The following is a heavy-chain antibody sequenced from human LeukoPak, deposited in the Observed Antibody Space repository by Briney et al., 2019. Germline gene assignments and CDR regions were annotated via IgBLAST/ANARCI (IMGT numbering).Heavy chain of an antibody. D-gene: IGHD1-26*01. CDR1: GFTFSDYY. Sequence: GGSLRLACAASGFTFSDYYMSWIRQPPGKGLGWVADIISSGSTIYYADSLKPRSPISRDNAQNSLHLQMHSLRAEDTAVYYCARIPVIVGATNGIDYWGQGTLVTVSS. CDR2: IISSGSTI. J-gene: IGHJ4*02. V-gene: IGHV3-11*04. CDR3: ARIPVIVGATNGIDY.